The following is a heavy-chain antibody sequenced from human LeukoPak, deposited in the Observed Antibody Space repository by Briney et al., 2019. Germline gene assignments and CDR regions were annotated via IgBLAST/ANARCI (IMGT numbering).Heavy chain of an antibody. Sequence: PGRSLRLSCAASGFTFSSYAMHWVRQAPGKGLEWVAVISYDGSNKYYADSVKGRFTISRDNSKNTLYLQMNSLRAEDTAVYYCAKDSYSSSWYVASWFDPWGQGTLVTVSS. D-gene: IGHD6-13*01. CDR3: AKDSYSSSWYVASWFDP. V-gene: IGHV3-30*04. J-gene: IGHJ5*02. CDR2: ISYDGSNK. CDR1: GFTFSSYA.